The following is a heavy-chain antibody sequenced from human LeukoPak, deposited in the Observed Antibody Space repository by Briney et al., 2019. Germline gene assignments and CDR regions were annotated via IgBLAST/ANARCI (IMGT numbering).Heavy chain of an antibody. CDR2: IYYSGST. Sequence: SETLSLTCTVSGGSISSYYWSWIRQPPGKGLEWIGYIYYSGSTNYNPSLKSRVTISVDTSKNQFSLKLSSVTAADTAVYYCARVIYYYYMDVWGKGTTVTISS. V-gene: IGHV4-59*01. J-gene: IGHJ6*03. CDR1: GGSISSYY. CDR3: ARVIYYYYMDV.